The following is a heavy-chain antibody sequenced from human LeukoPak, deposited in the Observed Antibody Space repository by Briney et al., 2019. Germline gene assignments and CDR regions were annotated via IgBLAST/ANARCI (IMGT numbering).Heavy chain of an antibody. CDR2: INPNSGGT. Sequence: ASVKVSCKASGYTFTGYYMHWVRQAPGQGLEWMGWINPNSGGTNYAQKFQGRVTMTRDTSISTAYMELSRLRSDDTAVYYCARARTGGGTIFDFWSRGTLVTVSS. CDR1: GYTFTGYY. D-gene: IGHD1-7*01. V-gene: IGHV1-2*02. J-gene: IGHJ4*01. CDR3: ARARTGGGTIFDF.